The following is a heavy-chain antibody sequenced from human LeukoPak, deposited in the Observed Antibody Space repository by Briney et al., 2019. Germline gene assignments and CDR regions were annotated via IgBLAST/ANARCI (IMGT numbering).Heavy chain of an antibody. V-gene: IGHV4-34*01. CDR2: INHSGST. CDR1: GGSFSGYY. J-gene: IGHJ5*02. D-gene: IGHD6-19*01. CDR3: ARPLISGWYFGFDP. Sequence: SETLSLTCAVYGGSFSGYYWSWIRQPPGKGLEWIGEINHSGSTNYNAALKSRVTISVDTSKNQFSLKLSSVTAADTPVYYCARPLISGWYFGFDPWGQGTLVTVSS.